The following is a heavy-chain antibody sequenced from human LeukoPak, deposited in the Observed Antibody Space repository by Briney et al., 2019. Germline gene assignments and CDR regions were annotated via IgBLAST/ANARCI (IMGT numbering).Heavy chain of an antibody. CDR1: GFTFSTYW. J-gene: IGHJ4*02. D-gene: IGHD1-26*01. V-gene: IGHV3-74*01. Sequence: GGSLRLSCAASGFTFSTYWMHWVRQAPGKGLVWVSRINSDGSSTTYADSVKGRFTISRDNAKNTLYLQMNSLRAEDTAVYYCARDTSAKPRGFFDYWGQGTLVTVSS. CDR2: INSDGSST. CDR3: ARDTSAKPRGFFDY.